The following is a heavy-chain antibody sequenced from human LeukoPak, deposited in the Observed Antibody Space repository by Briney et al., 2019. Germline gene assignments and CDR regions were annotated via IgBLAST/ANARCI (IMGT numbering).Heavy chain of an antibody. V-gene: IGHV4-59*01. CDR1: GGSISVYF. CDR3: ARDRGSGYFPGFDS. D-gene: IGHD3-3*01. Sequence: SETLSLTCNVSGGSISVYFWSWIRQPPGKGLEWIGHTYYKGNTNYNSSLQSRVTISIDTSKTQFSLNLSSVTAADTGVYYCARDRGSGYFPGFDSWGQGTLVTASS. J-gene: IGHJ4*02. CDR2: TYYKGNT.